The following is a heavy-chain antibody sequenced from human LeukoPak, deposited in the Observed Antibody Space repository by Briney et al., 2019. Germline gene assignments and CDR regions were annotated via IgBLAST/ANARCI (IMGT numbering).Heavy chain of an antibody. CDR2: ISSSSSTI. V-gene: IGHV3-48*01. Sequence: PGGSLRLSCAASGFTFSSYSMNWVRRAPGTGLEWVSYISSSSSTIYYADSAEGRFTISRDNAKNSLYLQMNSLRAEDTAVYYCAKEPSGWRHFDYWGEGTLVTVSA. J-gene: IGHJ4*02. CDR1: GFTFSSYS. D-gene: IGHD6-19*01. CDR3: AKEPSGWRHFDY.